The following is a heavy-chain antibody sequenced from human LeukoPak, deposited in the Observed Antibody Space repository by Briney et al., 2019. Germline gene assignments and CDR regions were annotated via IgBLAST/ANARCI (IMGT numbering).Heavy chain of an antibody. Sequence: ASVKVSCKASGYTFTSYGISWVRQAPGQGLEWMGWISAYNGHTNYAQKLQGRVTMTTDTSTSTAYMELRSLRSDDTAVYYCARENYGSGSYYYYYYYMDVWGKGTTVTISS. D-gene: IGHD3-10*01. CDR1: GYTFTSYG. V-gene: IGHV1-18*01. CDR2: ISAYNGHT. J-gene: IGHJ6*03. CDR3: ARENYGSGSYYYYYYYMDV.